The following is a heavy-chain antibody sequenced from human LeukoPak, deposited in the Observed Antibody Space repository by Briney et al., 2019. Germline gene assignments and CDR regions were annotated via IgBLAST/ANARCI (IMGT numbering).Heavy chain of an antibody. D-gene: IGHD2-21*02. CDR1: GFTFSSYW. J-gene: IGHJ6*03. Sequence: PGGSLRLSCAASGFTFSSYWMSWVRQAPGKGLEWVANIKQDGSEKYYVDSVKGRFTISRDNAKNSLYLQMNSLRAEDTAVYYCARSGDRAYYYYMDVWGKGTTVTVSS. CDR2: IKQDGSEK. CDR3: ARSGDRAYYYYMDV. V-gene: IGHV3-7*01.